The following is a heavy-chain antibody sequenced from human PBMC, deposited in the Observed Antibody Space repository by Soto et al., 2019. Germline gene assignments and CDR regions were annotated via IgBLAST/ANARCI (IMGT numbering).Heavy chain of an antibody. V-gene: IGHV1-46*01. J-gene: IGHJ5*02. CDR3: ARERDFVELAYDL. Sequence: QVRLVQSGPELKDPGASVRISCTPFGFPLARYYIHWVRQAPGQGPEWIGYISGNGDSTAYSKKFKGRVTITIGSMELSSLRTDDAAMYYCARERDFVELAYDLWGQGTLVTLSS. D-gene: IGHD1-1*01. CDR2: ISGNGDST. CDR1: GFPLARYY.